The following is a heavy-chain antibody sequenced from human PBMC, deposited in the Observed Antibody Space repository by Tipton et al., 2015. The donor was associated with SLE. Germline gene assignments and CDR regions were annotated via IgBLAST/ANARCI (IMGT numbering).Heavy chain of an antibody. CDR1: GYSFTSYW. V-gene: IGHV5-51*03. CDR2: IYPADSDT. Sequence: VQLVQSGAEVKKPGESLKISCKGSGYSFTSYWIAWVRQMPGKGLEWMGIIYPADSDTRCSPSFQGQVSISADKSISTAYLQWSGLKASATAMYYCARRKIAAPGACDIWGHGTMVTVSA. J-gene: IGHJ3*02. D-gene: IGHD6-13*01. CDR3: ARRKIAAPGACDI.